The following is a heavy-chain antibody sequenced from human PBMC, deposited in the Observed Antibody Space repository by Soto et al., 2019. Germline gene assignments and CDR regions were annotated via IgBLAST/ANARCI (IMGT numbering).Heavy chain of an antibody. Sequence: QVQLQESGPGLVKPSQTLSLTCTVSGGSISSGGYYWSWIRQHPGKGLEWIGYIYYSGSTYYNPSLKSPVTISVDTSKNQFSLKLSSVTAADTAVYYCARGYGSGNWYFDLWGRGTLVTVSS. CDR1: GGSISSGGYY. V-gene: IGHV4-31*01. CDR3: ARGYGSGNWYFDL. D-gene: IGHD3-10*01. J-gene: IGHJ2*01. CDR2: IYYSGST.